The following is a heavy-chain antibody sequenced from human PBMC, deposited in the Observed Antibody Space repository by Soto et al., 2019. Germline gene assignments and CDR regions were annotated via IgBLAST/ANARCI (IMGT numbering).Heavy chain of an antibody. CDR2: ISYDGSNK. CDR3: ARDMCLEWLLSIGMDV. Sequence: GGSLRLSCAASGFTFSSYAMHWVRQAPGKGLEWVAVISYDGSNKYYADSVKGRFTISRDNSKNTLYLQMNSLRAEDTAVYYCARDMCLEWLLSIGMDVWGQGTTVTVSS. D-gene: IGHD3-3*01. J-gene: IGHJ6*02. V-gene: IGHV3-30-3*01. CDR1: GFTFSSYA.